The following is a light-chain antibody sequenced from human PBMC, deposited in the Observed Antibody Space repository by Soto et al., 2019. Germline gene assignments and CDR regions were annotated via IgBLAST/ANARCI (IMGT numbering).Light chain of an antibody. CDR2: DAS. Sequence: EIVLTQSPATLSLSPGERATLSCRASQTVSNYLAWYQQKPGQAPRLLIYDASNRATGIPARFRGSRSGTDFTLSISSLAPEDCTVYYCQQRINRITFGQETRLQI. V-gene: IGKV3-11*01. CDR1: QTVSNY. J-gene: IGKJ5*01. CDR3: QQRINRIT.